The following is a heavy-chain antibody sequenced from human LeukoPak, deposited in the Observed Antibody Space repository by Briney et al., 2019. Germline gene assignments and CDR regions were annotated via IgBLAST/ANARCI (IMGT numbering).Heavy chain of an antibody. Sequence: ASVKVSCKASGYTFTGNYMHWVRQAPGQGLEWMGWINPNSGGTNYAQKFQGRVTMTRDPSIGTAYMELNRLRSDDTAVYYCARGSYDSSDFEYFHHWGQGTLVTVSS. CDR2: INPNSGGT. CDR1: GYTFTGNY. CDR3: ARGSYDSSDFEYFHH. V-gene: IGHV1-2*02. D-gene: IGHD3-22*01. J-gene: IGHJ1*01.